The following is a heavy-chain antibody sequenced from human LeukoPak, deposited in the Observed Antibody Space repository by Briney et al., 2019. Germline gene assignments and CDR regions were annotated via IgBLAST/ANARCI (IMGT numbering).Heavy chain of an antibody. V-gene: IGHV4-39*07. CDR2: IYYSGST. J-gene: IGHJ4*02. D-gene: IGHD6-13*01. Sequence: PSETLSLTCTVSGGSISSSSYYWGWIRQPPGKGLEWIGSIYYSGSTYYNPSLKSRVTMSVDTSKNQFSLKLSSVTAADTAVYYCARGRQQGGDFDYWGQGTLVTVSS. CDR3: ARGRQQGGDFDY. CDR1: GGSISSSSYY.